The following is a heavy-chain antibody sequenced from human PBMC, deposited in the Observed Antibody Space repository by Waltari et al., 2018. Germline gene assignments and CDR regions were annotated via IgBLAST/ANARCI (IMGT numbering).Heavy chain of an antibody. CDR3: ARRVNDFYYMDV. V-gene: IGHV3-23*03. D-gene: IGHD1-1*01. CDR2: IYSDGDT. J-gene: IGHJ6*03. CDR1: GFDFSTFP. Sequence: EVQLLESGGGLVQPGGSLRLSCAAPGFDFSTFPMAWVRQAPGRGPELVSVIYSDGDTYYPDSVKGRFTTSRDDAKATLYLQMNSLGPDDTAVYKCARRVNDFYYMDVWGKGTTVTVSS.